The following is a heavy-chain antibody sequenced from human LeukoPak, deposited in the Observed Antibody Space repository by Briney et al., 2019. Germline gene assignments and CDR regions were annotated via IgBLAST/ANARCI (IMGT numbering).Heavy chain of an antibody. D-gene: IGHD6-19*01. CDR1: GYTFTGYY. CDR2: INPNSGGT. J-gene: IGHJ3*02. V-gene: IGHV1-2*02. CDR3: ARNTYSSGWSPDYYDAFDI. Sequence: GASVKVSCKASGYTFTGYYVHWVRQAPGQGLEWMGWINPNSGGTNYAQKFQGRVTMTRDTSISTAYMELSRLRSDDTAVYYCARNTYSSGWSPDYYDAFDIWGQGTMVTVSS.